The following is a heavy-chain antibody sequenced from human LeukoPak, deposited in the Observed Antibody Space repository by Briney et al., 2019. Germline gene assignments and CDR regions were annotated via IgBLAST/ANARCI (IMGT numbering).Heavy chain of an antibody. CDR1: GYTFTGYY. V-gene: IGHV1-2*02. Sequence: GASVKVSCKASGYTFTGYYMHWVRQAPGQGLEWMGWINPNSGGTNYAQKFQGRVTMTRDTSISTAYMELSRLRSDDTAVYYCATDSSSSRDAFDIWGQGTMVTVSS. CDR2: INPNSGGT. J-gene: IGHJ3*02. D-gene: IGHD6-6*01. CDR3: ATDSSSSRDAFDI.